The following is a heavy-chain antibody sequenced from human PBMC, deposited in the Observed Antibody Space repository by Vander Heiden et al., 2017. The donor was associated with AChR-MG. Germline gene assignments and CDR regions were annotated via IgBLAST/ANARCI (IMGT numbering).Heavy chain of an antibody. CDR2: ISAYNGNT. Sequence: QVQLVQSGAEVKKPGASVKVSCKAAGYTFTSYGISWVRQAPGQGLEWMGWISAYNGNTNYAKKLQGRVTMTTDTSTSTAYMELRSLRSEDTAVYYCARTGNCSGGSCQLAYFDYWGQGTLVTVSS. V-gene: IGHV1-18*01. D-gene: IGHD2-15*01. CDR3: ARTGNCSGGSCQLAYFDY. CDR1: GYTFTSYG. J-gene: IGHJ4*02.